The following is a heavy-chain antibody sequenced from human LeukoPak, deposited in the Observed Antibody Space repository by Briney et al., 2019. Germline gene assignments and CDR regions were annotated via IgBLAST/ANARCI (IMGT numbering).Heavy chain of an antibody. V-gene: IGHV1-18*01. CDR1: GYTFTSYG. CDR3: ARGYSYGPFDY. Sequence: GASVKVSCKASGYTFTSYGISWVRQAPGQGLEWMGWISAYNGNTNYAQKFQGRVTMTRDTSTSTVYMELSSLRSEDTAVYYCARGYSYGPFDYWGQGTLVTVSS. J-gene: IGHJ4*02. D-gene: IGHD5-18*01. CDR2: ISAYNGNT.